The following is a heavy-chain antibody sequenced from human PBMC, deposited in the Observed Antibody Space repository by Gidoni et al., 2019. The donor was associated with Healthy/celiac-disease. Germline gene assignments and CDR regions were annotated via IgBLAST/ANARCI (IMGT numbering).Heavy chain of an antibody. CDR1: GGTFSSYA. J-gene: IGHJ4*02. CDR3: ARGAPRPVGIAAAGTSPYYFDY. V-gene: IGHV1-69*01. D-gene: IGHD6-13*01. Sequence: QVQLVQSGAEVKKPGSSVTVSCTASGGTFSSYAISWVRQAPGQGLEWMGGIIPIFGTANYAQKFQGRVTITADESTSTAYMELSSLRSEDTAVYYCARGAPRPVGIAAAGTSPYYFDYWGQGTLVTVSS. CDR2: IIPIFGTA.